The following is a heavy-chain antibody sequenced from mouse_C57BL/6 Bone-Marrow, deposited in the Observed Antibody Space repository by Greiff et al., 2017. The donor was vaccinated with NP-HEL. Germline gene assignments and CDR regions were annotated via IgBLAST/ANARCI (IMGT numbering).Heavy chain of an antibody. V-gene: IGHV1-54*01. J-gene: IGHJ4*01. CDR2: INPGSGCT. Sequence: VKLVESGAELVRPGTSVKVSCKASGYAFTNYLIEWVKQRPGQGLEWIGMINPGSGCTNYNEKLKGKRTLTADKSSITVYMQISSLESEDTAVYFCARRGGTLYDYTMDYGGQGTSVTVSS. CDR3: ARRGGTLYDYTMDY. CDR1: GYAFTNYL. D-gene: IGHD1-3*01.